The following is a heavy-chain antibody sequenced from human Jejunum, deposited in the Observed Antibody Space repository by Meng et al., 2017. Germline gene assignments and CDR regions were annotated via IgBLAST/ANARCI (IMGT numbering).Heavy chain of an antibody. CDR3: ARDWGCRDGSCFSGLLEY. J-gene: IGHJ4*02. CDR2: MYHGGDT. D-gene: IGHD2-15*01. CDR1: GCSISSSNR. V-gene: IGHV4-4*02. Sequence: QLQLQESGPGLVKPSGTLSLTCGVSGCSISSSNRWSWVRQSPGKGLEWIGEMYHGGDTSYNPSLETRVTISTDTSRNEFSLKLRSVTAADTAVYYCARDWGCRDGSCFSGLLEYWGQGILVTVSS.